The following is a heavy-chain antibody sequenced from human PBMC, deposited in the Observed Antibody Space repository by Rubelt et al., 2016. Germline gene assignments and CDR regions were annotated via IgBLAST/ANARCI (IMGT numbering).Heavy chain of an antibody. V-gene: IGHV1-18*01. D-gene: IGHD3-10*01. CDR2: IRAYNGNK. CDR1: GYTFTSYG. CDR3: ARVRFGDSWFDP. Sequence: VQLVQSGAEVKKPGASVKVSCKASGYTFTSYGISWVRQAPGQGVEWGGRIRAYNGNKNYEQKLQGRVTMTTDTSTSTAYMELRSLRSDDTAVYYCARVRFGDSWFDPWGHGTLVTVSS. J-gene: IGHJ5*02.